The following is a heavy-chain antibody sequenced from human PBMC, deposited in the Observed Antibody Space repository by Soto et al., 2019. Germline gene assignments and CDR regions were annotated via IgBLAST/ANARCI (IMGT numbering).Heavy chain of an antibody. D-gene: IGHD3-10*02. V-gene: IGHV3-74*01. Sequence: PGGSLRLSCAASGFTFSSYWMQWVRQAPGKGLVWVSRINSDGSSTSYADSVKGRFTISRDNAKNMLYLQMNSLGAEDKAVYYCARDVVRGFPVLNYGRDVWGQGTTVTVSS. J-gene: IGHJ6*02. CDR1: GFTFSSYW. CDR3: ARDVVRGFPVLNYGRDV. CDR2: INSDGSST.